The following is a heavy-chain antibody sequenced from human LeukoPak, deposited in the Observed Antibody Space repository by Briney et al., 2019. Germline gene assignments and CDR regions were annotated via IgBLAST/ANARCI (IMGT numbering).Heavy chain of an antibody. J-gene: IGHJ4*02. Sequence: GGSLRLSCAASGFTFSSYAMSWVRQAPGKGLEWVSAISGSGGSTYYADSVKGRFTISRDNSKNTLYLQMNNLRAEDTAVYYCAKKYSYDSYYFDYWGQGTLVTVSS. D-gene: IGHD5-18*01. V-gene: IGHV3-23*01. CDR2: ISGSGGST. CDR3: AKKYSYDSYYFDY. CDR1: GFTFSSYA.